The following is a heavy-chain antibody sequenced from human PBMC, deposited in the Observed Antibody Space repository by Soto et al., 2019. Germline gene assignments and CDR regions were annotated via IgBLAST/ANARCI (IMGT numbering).Heavy chain of an antibody. CDR2: IGTAGDT. Sequence: LRLSCAASGFTFSSYDMHWVRQATGKGLEWVSAIGTAGDTYYPGSVKGRFTISRENAKNSLYLQMNSLRAGDTAVYYCAGDRRGSGWLDAFDIWGQGTMVTVSS. J-gene: IGHJ3*02. V-gene: IGHV3-13*01. CDR3: AGDRRGSGWLDAFDI. CDR1: GFTFSSYD. D-gene: IGHD6-19*01.